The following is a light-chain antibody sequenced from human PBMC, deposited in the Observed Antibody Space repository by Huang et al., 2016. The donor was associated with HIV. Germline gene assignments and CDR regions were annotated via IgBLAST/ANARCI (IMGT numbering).Light chain of an antibody. Sequence: EIEMTQSPAILSVSPGERATLSCRASQSVNSDLAWYLQKPGQAPRLLIYGASTRAIGIPAKFNGAGSGTECSLGISDLQSDDFGVYYCQQYNDWPPLTFGGGTKVEI. J-gene: IGKJ4*01. CDR3: QQYNDWPPLT. CDR1: QSVNSD. V-gene: IGKV3-15*01. CDR2: GAS.